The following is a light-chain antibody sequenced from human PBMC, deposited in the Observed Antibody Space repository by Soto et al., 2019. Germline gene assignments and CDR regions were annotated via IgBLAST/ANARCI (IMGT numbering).Light chain of an antibody. J-gene: IGKJ4*01. CDR3: QQRRGRLT. Sequence: EIVLTQSPATLSLSPGERATLSCRASQDLRSFLAWYQQRPGQAPRLLIYDASSRATGIPARFSGSESGTDFTLTISSLEPEDFAVYYCQQRRGRLTFGGGTRVELK. CDR2: DAS. CDR1: QDLRSF. V-gene: IGKV3-11*01.